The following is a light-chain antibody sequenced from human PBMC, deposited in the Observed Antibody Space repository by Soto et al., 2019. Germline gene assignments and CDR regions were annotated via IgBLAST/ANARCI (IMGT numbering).Light chain of an antibody. Sequence: DIQTTQSPSTLSASVGDRVTITCRASQSISSWLAWYQQKPGKAPKLLIYKTSTLESGVPLRFSGSGSGTEFTLTISSLQPDDFATYYCQQYNTYPWTFGQGTKVDIK. CDR3: QQYNTYPWT. CDR1: QSISSW. CDR2: KTS. J-gene: IGKJ1*01. V-gene: IGKV1-5*03.